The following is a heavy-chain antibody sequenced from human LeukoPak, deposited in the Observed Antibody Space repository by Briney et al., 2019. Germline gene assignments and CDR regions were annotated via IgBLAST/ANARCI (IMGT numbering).Heavy chain of an antibody. CDR1: GFTFSSYG. V-gene: IGHV3-30*03. Sequence: PGGSLRLSCAASGFTFSSYGMYWVRQAPGKGLEWVAVISYDGSNKYYADSVKGRFTISRDNSKNTLYLQMNSLRAEDTAVYYCARDSRLIAAAGSTFDYWGQGTLVTVSS. CDR3: ARDSRLIAAAGSTFDY. D-gene: IGHD6-13*01. J-gene: IGHJ4*02. CDR2: ISYDGSNK.